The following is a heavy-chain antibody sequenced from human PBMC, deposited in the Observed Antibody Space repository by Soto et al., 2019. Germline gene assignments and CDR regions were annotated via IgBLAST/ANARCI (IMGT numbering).Heavy chain of an antibody. D-gene: IGHD3-22*01. CDR1: GFTFSWYW. J-gene: IGHJ4*02. V-gene: IGHV3-7*04. CDR2: IKEDGSEK. CDR3: ARDYYGY. Sequence: PGGSLRLSCAASGFTFSWYWMSWVRQAPGKGLEWVANIKEDGSEKYYVDSVKGRFTISRDNAKNSLSLQMNSLRVEDTAVYYSARDYYGYWGQGTLVTVSS.